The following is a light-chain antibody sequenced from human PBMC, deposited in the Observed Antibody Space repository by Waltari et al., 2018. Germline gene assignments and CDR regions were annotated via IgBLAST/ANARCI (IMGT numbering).Light chain of an antibody. Sequence: QMTQSPSSLSASVGDRVTIACRASQSISTYLNWYRHKPGKAPELLIFAASSLQSGVPSRFSGSGSGTDFTLTISSLQPEDFATYYCQQSYSTPRYTFGQGTKLEIK. J-gene: IGKJ2*01. CDR1: QSISTY. CDR2: AAS. V-gene: IGKV1-39*01. CDR3: QQSYSTPRYT.